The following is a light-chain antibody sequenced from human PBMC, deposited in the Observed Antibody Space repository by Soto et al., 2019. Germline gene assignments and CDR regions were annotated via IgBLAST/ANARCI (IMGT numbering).Light chain of an antibody. J-gene: IGKJ4*01. CDR1: QSIIFGSHNDSY. V-gene: IGKV4-1*01. CDR2: WAS. CDR3: QQYYTIPLT. Sequence: DIVITHSPDSLAVSPSERATITCNSSQSIIFGSHNDSYLAWYQQRRGHRPKQILYWASTRESGVPDRFSGSGSGTDFSLTITNLQAEDVAIYYCQQYYTIPLTFGGGTKVDIK.